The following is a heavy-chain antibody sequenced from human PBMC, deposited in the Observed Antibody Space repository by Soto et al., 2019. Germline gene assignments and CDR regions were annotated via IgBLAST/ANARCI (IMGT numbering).Heavy chain of an antibody. CDR1: GGSISSYY. D-gene: IGHD3-3*01. V-gene: IGHV4-59*01. CDR2: IYYSGST. J-gene: IGHJ6*02. CDR3: ARALTYYDFWSGYHPGMDV. Sequence: KPSETLSLTCTVSGGSISSYYWSWIRQPPGKGLEWIGYIYYSGSTNYNPSLKSRVTISVDTSKNQFSLKLSSVTAADTAVYYCARALTYYDFWSGYHPGMDVWGQGTTVTVSS.